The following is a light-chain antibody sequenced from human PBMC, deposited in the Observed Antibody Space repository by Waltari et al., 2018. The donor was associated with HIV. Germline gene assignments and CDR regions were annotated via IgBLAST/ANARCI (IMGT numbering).Light chain of an antibody. CDR2: WAS. Sequence: DIVMTQSPDSLAVSLGERATINCNSSQSLFSMFSNKDSLAWYQQRPRQPPRLLIYWASTREVGVPDRISGSGSATDFTLTISNLQAEDVAVYYCQQYSSSGLLTFGPGTTVDLK. CDR1: QSLFSMFSNKDS. CDR3: QQYSSSGLLT. V-gene: IGKV4-1*01. J-gene: IGKJ3*01.